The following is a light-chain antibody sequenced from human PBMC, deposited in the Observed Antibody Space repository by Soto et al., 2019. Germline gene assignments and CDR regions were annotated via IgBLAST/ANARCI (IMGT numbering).Light chain of an antibody. CDR2: GNS. J-gene: IGLJ1*01. V-gene: IGLV1-40*01. CDR1: SSNIGAGYD. CDR3: QSYDSSLFYV. Sequence: QSVLTQPPSVSGAPGQRVTISCIGSSSNIGAGYDVHWYQQLPGTAPKLLIYGNSNRPSGVPDRFSGSKSGTSASLAITGLQAEDEADYYCQSYDSSLFYVFGTGTKLTVL.